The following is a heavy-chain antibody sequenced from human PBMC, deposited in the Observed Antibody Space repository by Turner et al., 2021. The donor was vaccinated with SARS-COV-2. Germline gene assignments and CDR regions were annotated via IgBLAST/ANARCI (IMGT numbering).Heavy chain of an antibody. CDR2: ISAYNGNT. CDR3: ARLGGGDRPGDY. CDR1: GYTFTSDV. Sequence: QVQLVQSGAEVKKPGASVKVSCKASGYTFTSDVISWVRQAPGQGLEWMGWISAYNGNTHYPQNLKGSGTMTTDTSTSKAYMERRSLRSDDTAVYYCARLGGGDRPGDYWGQGTLVTVSS. V-gene: IGHV1-18*01. D-gene: IGHD2-21*02. J-gene: IGHJ4*02.